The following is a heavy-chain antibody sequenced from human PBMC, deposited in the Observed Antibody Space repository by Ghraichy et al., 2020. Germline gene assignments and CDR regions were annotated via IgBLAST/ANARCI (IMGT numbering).Heavy chain of an antibody. CDR2: ISWDGGST. CDR1: GFTFDDYT. J-gene: IGHJ4*02. V-gene: IGHV3-43*01. Sequence: GGSLRLSCAASGFTFDDYTMHWVRQAPGKGLEWVSLISWDGGSTYYADSVKGRFTISRDNSKNSLYLQMNSLRTEDTALYYCAKVAWLQQPWPVDYWGQGTLVTVSP. CDR3: AKVAWLQQPWPVDY. D-gene: IGHD6-13*01.